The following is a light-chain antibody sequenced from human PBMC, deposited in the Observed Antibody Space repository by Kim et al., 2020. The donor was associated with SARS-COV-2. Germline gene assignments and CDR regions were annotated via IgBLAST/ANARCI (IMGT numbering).Light chain of an antibody. CDR3: QQYNDYPRT. J-gene: IGKJ1*01. Sequence: ATVGDRVTIPCRASQSISNFLAWYQQKPGKAPNLLVYKASTLQSGVPSRFSGGGSGTEFTLTISSLQPDDFATYYCQQYNDYPRTFGQGTKVDIK. CDR2: KAS. CDR1: QSISNF. V-gene: IGKV1-5*03.